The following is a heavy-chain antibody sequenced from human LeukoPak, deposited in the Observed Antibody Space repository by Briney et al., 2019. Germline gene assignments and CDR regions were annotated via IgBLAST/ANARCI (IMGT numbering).Heavy chain of an antibody. CDR2: ISGSGGST. CDR1: GFTFSSYA. D-gene: IGHD3-3*01. Sequence: KSGGSLRLSCAASGFTFSSYAMSWVRQAPGKGLEWVSAISGSGGSTYYADSVKGRFTISRDNSKNTLYLQMNSLRAEDTAVYYCAKETTIFGVVIIEIGGGMDVWGQGTTVTVSS. CDR3: AKETTIFGVVIIEIGGGMDV. J-gene: IGHJ6*02. V-gene: IGHV3-23*01.